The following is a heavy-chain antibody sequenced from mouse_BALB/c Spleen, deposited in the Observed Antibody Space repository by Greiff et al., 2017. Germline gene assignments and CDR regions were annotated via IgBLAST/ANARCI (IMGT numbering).Heavy chain of an antibody. Sequence: EVKLVESGGGLVQPGGSLRLSCATSGFTFSDFYMEWVRQPPGKRLEWIAASRNKANDYTTEYSASVKGRFIVSRDTSQSILYLQMNALRAEDTAIYYCAREARYDGYSWFAYWGQGTLVTVSA. V-gene: IGHV7-1*02. CDR2: SRNKANDYTT. D-gene: IGHD2-3*01. CDR3: AREARYDGYSWFAY. CDR1: GFTFSDFY. J-gene: IGHJ3*01.